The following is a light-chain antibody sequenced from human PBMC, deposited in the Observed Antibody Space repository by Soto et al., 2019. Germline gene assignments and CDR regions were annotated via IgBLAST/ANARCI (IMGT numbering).Light chain of an antibody. CDR3: QQRSSWPLT. CDR1: QSVSSY. J-gene: IGKJ4*01. V-gene: IGKV3-11*01. CDR2: DAS. Sequence: EIVLTQSPATLSLSPGERATLSCRASQSVSSYLVWFQQKPGQTPRLLIYDASKRATGTPARFSGSGSGTDFTLTVSSLEPEDFAVYYCQQRSSWPLTFGGGTKV.